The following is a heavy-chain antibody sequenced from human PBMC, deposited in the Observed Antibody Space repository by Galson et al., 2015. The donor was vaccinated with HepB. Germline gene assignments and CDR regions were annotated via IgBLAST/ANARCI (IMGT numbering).Heavy chain of an antibody. D-gene: IGHD6-6*01. V-gene: IGHV3-30*03. J-gene: IGHJ6*02. CDR1: GFTFSSYG. Sequence: SLRLSCAASGFTFSSYGMHWVRQAPGKGLEWVAVISYDGSNKYYADSVKGRFTISRDNSKNTLYLQMNSLRAEDTAVYYCRFSYSSSSYYYYGMDVWGQGTTVTVSS. CDR3: RFSYSSSSYYYYGMDV. CDR2: ISYDGSNK.